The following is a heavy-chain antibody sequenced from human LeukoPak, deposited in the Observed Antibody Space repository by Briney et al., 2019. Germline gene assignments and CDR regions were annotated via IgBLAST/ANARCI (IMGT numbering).Heavy chain of an antibody. CDR3: ATLTGGDDAFDI. D-gene: IGHD4-23*01. V-gene: IGHV4-59*01. Sequence: PSETVSLTCTVSGGSITNYYWSWIRQAPGKGLEWIGCIYYSGSTNYNPSLKSRVTISVDTSKNQFSLKLSSVTAADTAVYYCATLTGGDDAFDIWGQGTMVTVSS. CDR1: GGSITNYY. J-gene: IGHJ3*02. CDR2: IYYSGST.